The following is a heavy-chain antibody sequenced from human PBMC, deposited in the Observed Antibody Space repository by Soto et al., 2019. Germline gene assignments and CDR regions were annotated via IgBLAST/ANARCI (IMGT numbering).Heavy chain of an antibody. CDR1: GYSISSGYY. CDR3: ASVPPRSSYGSLGYGMHV. V-gene: IGHV4-38-2*01. Sequence: PSETLSLTCAVSGYSISSGYYWGWIRQPPGKGLEWIGSIYHSGGTYYNPSLKSRVTISVDTSKNQFSLKLSSVTAADTAVYYFASVPPRSSYGSLGYGMHVWGQGTTVTVSS. CDR2: IYHSGGT. J-gene: IGHJ6*02. D-gene: IGHD5-18*01.